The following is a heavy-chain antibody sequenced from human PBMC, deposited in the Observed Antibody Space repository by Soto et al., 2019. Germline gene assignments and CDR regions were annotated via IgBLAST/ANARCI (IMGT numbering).Heavy chain of an antibody. CDR1: GYSITSYW. V-gene: IGHV5-51*01. CDR2: IYPGDSDT. D-gene: IGHD2-2*01. J-gene: IGHJ3*02. Sequence: PGESLKISCKGSGYSITSYWIGWVRQMPGKGLDWMGIIYPGDSDTRYSPSFQGQVTISADKSISTAYLQWSSLKASDTAMYYCARRGYCSSTSCYGRDAFDIWGQGTMVTVSS. CDR3: ARRGYCSSTSCYGRDAFDI.